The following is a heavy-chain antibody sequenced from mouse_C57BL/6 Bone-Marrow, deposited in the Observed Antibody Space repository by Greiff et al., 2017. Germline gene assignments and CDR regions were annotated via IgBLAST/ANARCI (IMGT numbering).Heavy chain of an antibody. J-gene: IGHJ3*01. CDR3: ARRDWDAWFAY. CDR2: INPSSGYT. Sequence: QVHVKQSGAELAKPGASVKLSCKASGYTFTSYWMHWVKQRPGQGLEWIGYINPSSGYTKYNQKFKDKATLTADKSSSTAYMQLSSLTYEDSAVYYCARRDWDAWFAYWGQGTLVTVSA. D-gene: IGHD4-1*01. V-gene: IGHV1-7*01. CDR1: GYTFTSYW.